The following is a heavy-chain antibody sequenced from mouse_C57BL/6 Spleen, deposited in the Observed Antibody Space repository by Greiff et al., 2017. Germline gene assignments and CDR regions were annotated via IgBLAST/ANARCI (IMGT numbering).Heavy chain of an antibody. Sequence: VQLKESVAELVRPGASVKLSCTASGFNIKNTYMHWVKQRPEQGLEWIGRIDPANGNTKYAPKFQGKATITADTSSNTAYLQLSSLTSEDTAIYYCARSSYDYDVHYYAMDYWGQGTSVTVSS. D-gene: IGHD2-4*01. CDR3: ARSSYDYDVHYYAMDY. J-gene: IGHJ4*01. V-gene: IGHV14-3*01. CDR1: GFNIKNTY. CDR2: IDPANGNT.